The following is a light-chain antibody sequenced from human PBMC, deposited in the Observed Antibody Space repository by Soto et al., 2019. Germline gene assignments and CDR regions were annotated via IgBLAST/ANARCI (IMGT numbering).Light chain of an antibody. Sequence: QSVLTQPPSVSGAPGQRVFISCTGSSSNIGAGFDVHWYQQLPGTAPKLLIYGNSNRPSGVPDRVSVSKSGTSASLAITGLQAEDEADYYCQSYDSGLSGVVFGGGTKLTVL. J-gene: IGLJ2*01. CDR3: QSYDSGLSGVV. CDR2: GNS. V-gene: IGLV1-40*01. CDR1: SSNIGAGFD.